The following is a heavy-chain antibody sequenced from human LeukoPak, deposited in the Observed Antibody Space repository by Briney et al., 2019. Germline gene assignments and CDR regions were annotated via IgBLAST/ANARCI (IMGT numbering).Heavy chain of an antibody. J-gene: IGHJ4*02. V-gene: IGHV4-39*01. D-gene: IGHD2-15*01. CDR3: ARHPVIDNCSGGSCYSTPVYYFDY. CDR1: GGSISSYY. CDR2: IYYSGST. Sequence: SETLSLTCTVSGGSISSYYWGWIRQPPGKGLEWIGSIYYSGSTYYNPSLKSRVTISVDTSKNQFSLKLSSVTAADTAVYYCARHPVIDNCSGGSCYSTPVYYFDYWGQGTLVTVSS.